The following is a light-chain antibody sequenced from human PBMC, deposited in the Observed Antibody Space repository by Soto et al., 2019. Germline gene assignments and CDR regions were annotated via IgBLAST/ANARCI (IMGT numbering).Light chain of an antibody. V-gene: IGLV3-21*04. CDR3: QVWDSSSDPRGV. CDR2: YDS. J-gene: IGLJ1*01. CDR1: NIGSKS. Sequence: SYELTQPPSVSVAPGKTARITCGGNNIGSKSVHWYQQQPGQAPVLVIYYDSDRPSGIPERFSGSNSGNTATLTISRVEAGDEADYYCQVWDSSSDPRGVFGTGTKLTVL.